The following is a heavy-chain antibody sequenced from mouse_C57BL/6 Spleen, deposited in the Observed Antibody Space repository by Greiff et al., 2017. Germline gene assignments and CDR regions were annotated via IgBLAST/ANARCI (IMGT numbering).Heavy chain of an antibody. CDR2: IYPGSGNT. CDR3: ARERKYYDYEFDY. J-gene: IGHJ2*01. V-gene: IGHV1-76*01. D-gene: IGHD2-4*01. CDR1: GYTFPDYY. Sequence: QVQLQQSGAELVRPGASVKLSCKASGYTFPDYYINWVKQRPGQGLEWIARIYPGSGNTYYNEKFKGKATLTAEKSSSTAYMQLSSLTSEDSAVYFCARERKYYDYEFDYWGQGTTLTVSS.